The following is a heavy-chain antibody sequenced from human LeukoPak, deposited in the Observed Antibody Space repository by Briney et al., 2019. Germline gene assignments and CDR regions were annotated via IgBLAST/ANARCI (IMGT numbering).Heavy chain of an antibody. CDR3: ARENDQGFDY. D-gene: IGHD3-16*01. V-gene: IGHV3-48*01. CDR2: ISLDSSTM. Sequence: GGSLRLSCAASGFSFSSYSMNWVRQAPGKGLEWVSYISLDSSTMYYADSVKGRFTISRDNAKNSLFLQMNSLRAEDTAVYYCARENDQGFDYWGQGTLVTVSS. CDR1: GFSFSSYS. J-gene: IGHJ4*02.